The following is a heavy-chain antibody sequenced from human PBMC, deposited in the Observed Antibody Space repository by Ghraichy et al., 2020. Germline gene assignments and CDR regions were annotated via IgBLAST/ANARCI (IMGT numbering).Heavy chain of an antibody. J-gene: IGHJ4*02. D-gene: IGHD4-11*01. Sequence: GGSLRLSCAASGFTFSSYAMNWVRQAPGKGLEWVSYISSSGGTIYYADSVEGRFSISRDNAKNSLYLQMNSLRAEDTAVYYCARGSSADYTDYYDYWGQGTQVTVSS. V-gene: IGHV3-48*03. CDR1: GFTFSSYA. CDR3: ARGSSADYTDYYDY. CDR2: ISSSGGTI.